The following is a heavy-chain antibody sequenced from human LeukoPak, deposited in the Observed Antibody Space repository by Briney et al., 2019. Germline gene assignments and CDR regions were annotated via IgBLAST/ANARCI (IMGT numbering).Heavy chain of an antibody. CDR2: ISWNSGSI. J-gene: IGHJ3*02. Sequence: GGSLRLSCAASGFTFDDYAMHWVRQAPGKGLEWVSGISWNSGSIGYADSVKGRFTISRDNSKNTLYLQMNSLRAEDTAVYYCAKEIEHCSGGSCFLDAFDIWGQGTMVTVSS. CDR3: AKEIEHCSGGSCFLDAFDI. D-gene: IGHD2-15*01. V-gene: IGHV3-9*01. CDR1: GFTFDDYA.